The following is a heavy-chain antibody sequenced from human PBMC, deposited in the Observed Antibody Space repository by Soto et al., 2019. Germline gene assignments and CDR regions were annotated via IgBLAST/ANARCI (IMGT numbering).Heavy chain of an antibody. J-gene: IGHJ6*02. CDR3: ARGELDTAFVPDGMDV. CDR2: IIPIFGTA. V-gene: IGHV1-69*12. CDR1: GGTFSSYA. D-gene: IGHD5-18*01. Sequence: QVQLVQSGAEVKKPGSSVKVSCKASGGTFSSYAISWVRQAPGQGLEWMGGIIPIFGTANYAQKFQGRVTITADESTSTAYMELSSRRSEDTAVYYCARGELDTAFVPDGMDVWGQGTTVTVSS.